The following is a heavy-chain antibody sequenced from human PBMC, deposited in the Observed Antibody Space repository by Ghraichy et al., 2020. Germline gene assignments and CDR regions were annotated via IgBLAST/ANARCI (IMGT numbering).Heavy chain of an antibody. CDR3: SRSNYDDGSGYFNYYYYGMDV. Sequence: GGSLRLSCAASGFTVSRYYLSWVRQAPGKGLEWVSVVSATNAKYYAQSVKGRFTISRDTSKNTLYLQMNSLIAEDTAVYYCSRSNYDDGSGYFNYYYYGMDVWDQGTTVTVTS. CDR1: GFTVSRYY. CDR2: VSATNAK. V-gene: IGHV3-53*01. D-gene: IGHD3-22*01. J-gene: IGHJ6*02.